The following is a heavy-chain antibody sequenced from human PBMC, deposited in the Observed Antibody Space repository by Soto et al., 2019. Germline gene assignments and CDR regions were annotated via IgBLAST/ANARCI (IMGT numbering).Heavy chain of an antibody. CDR3: ARGYGDYVSDY. Sequence: QVQLQESGPGLVKPSETLSLTCTVSGGSISSYYWSWIRQPPGKGLEWIGNIYYSGSTNYNPSLKRRVTISVDTSKNQFSLKLSSVTAADTAVYYCARGYGDYVSDYWGQGTLVTVSS. V-gene: IGHV4-59*01. CDR1: GGSISSYY. D-gene: IGHD4-17*01. J-gene: IGHJ4*02. CDR2: IYYSGST.